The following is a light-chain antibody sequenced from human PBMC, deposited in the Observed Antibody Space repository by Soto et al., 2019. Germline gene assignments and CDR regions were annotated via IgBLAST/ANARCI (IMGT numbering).Light chain of an antibody. V-gene: IGLV1-40*01. CDR3: CSYAGSYTFV. J-gene: IGLJ1*01. Sequence: QSVLTQPPSVSGAPGQRVTISCTGSSSNIGAGFDVHWYHQIAGTAPKLLIYGNSNRPSGVPDRFSGSKSGTSASLAINGLQAEDEADYYCCSYAGSYTFVFGIGTKVTVL. CDR2: GNS. CDR1: SSNIGAGFD.